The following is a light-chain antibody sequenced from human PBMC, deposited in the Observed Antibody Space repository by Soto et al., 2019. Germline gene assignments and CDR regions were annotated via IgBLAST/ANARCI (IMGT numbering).Light chain of an antibody. J-gene: IGKJ2*01. CDR1: QSVSSSY. Sequence: EIVLTQSPGTLSLSPGERATLSCRASQSVSSSYLVWYQQKPGQAPRLLIYGASTRATGIPARFSGSGSGTDFTLTISRLDPEDFAVYYCQHYGGSSLYTFGQGTKLEIK. V-gene: IGKV3-20*01. CDR2: GAS. CDR3: QHYGGSSLYT.